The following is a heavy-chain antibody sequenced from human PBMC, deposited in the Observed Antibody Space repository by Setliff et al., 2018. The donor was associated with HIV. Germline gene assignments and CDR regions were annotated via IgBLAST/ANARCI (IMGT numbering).Heavy chain of an antibody. J-gene: IGHJ4*02. CDR3: ARTPGTHYYDRSANFHYFDY. Sequence: SETLSLTCTVSGGPVSSSSYFWGWIRQPPGTGLEWIGNIYYSGTTFYNPSLKSRVSISVDTSTDHFSLKLSSVTAADTAVYYCARTPGTHYYDRSANFHYFDYWGQGALVTVSS. V-gene: IGHV4-39*02. CDR2: IYYSGTT. D-gene: IGHD3-22*01. CDR1: GGPVSSSSYF.